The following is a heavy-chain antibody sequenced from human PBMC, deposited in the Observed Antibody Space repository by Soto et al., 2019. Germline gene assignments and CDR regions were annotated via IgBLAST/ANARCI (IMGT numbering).Heavy chain of an antibody. Sequence: GGSLRLSCAASGFTFSSYSMNWVRQAPGKGLEWVSYISSSSSTIYYADSVKGRFTISRDNAKNSLYLQMNSLRDEDTAVYYCARDGIVVVIGSFYYYGMDVWGQGTTVTVSS. CDR1: GFTFSSYS. D-gene: IGHD3-22*01. CDR3: ARDGIVVVIGSFYYYGMDV. J-gene: IGHJ6*02. V-gene: IGHV3-48*02. CDR2: ISSSSSTI.